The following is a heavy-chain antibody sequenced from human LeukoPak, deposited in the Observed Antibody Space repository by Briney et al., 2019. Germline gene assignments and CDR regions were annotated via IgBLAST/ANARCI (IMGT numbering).Heavy chain of an antibody. CDR3: ARSYYYDSSGYGFDY. Sequence: ASVKVSCKASGYTFTSYDINWVRQATGQGLEWMGWMNPNSGNTGYAQKFQGRVTMTTDTSTSTAYMELRSLRSDDTAVYYCARSYYYDSSGYGFDYWGQGTLVTVSS. CDR1: GYTFTSYD. V-gene: IGHV1-8*01. J-gene: IGHJ4*02. D-gene: IGHD3-22*01. CDR2: MNPNSGNT.